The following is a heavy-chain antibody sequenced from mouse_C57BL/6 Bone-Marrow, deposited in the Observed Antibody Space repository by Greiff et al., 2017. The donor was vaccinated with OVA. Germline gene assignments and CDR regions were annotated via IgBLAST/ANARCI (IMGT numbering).Heavy chain of an antibody. CDR2: IRSKSNNYAT. CDR3: VSPISYGNYVDFDY. V-gene: IGHV10-1*01. D-gene: IGHD2-1*01. J-gene: IGHJ2*01. CDR1: GFSFNTYA. Sequence: EVHLVESGGGLVQPKGSLKLSCAASGFSFNTYAMNWVRQAPGKGLEWVARIRSKSNNYATYYADSVKDRFTISRNDSESMLYLQMNNLQTEDTAMCYCVSPISYGNYVDFDYWGQGTTLTVSS.